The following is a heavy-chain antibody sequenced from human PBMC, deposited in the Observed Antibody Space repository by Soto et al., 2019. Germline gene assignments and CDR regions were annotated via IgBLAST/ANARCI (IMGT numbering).Heavy chain of an antibody. D-gene: IGHD3-9*01. V-gene: IGHV4-34*01. J-gene: IGHJ3*02. CDR3: ARGGSNDWQVAFDI. CDR1: GGSFSTYY. CDR2: INHNGNN. Sequence: SETLSLTCVVSGGSFSTYYYSWIRQSPGKGLERIGEINHNGNNNYSPSLKSRVTMSLDTSKNQFSLKLTSVTAADTAVYYCARGGSNDWQVAFDIWGQGTMVTVSS.